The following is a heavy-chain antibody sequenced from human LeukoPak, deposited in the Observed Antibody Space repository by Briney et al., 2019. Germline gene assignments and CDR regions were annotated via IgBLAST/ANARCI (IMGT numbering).Heavy chain of an antibody. Sequence: PAETLTLTCAASEFSVGSNYMTWIRQAPGKGLEWVSLIYSGGSTYYADSVKGRFTISRDNSKNTLYLQLNSLRAEDTAVYYCAGGPSGYHNTGGQGTLVTVSS. CDR2: IYSGGST. CDR1: EFSVGSNY. D-gene: IGHD5-12*01. CDR3: AGGPSGYHNT. V-gene: IGHV3-66*01. J-gene: IGHJ4*02.